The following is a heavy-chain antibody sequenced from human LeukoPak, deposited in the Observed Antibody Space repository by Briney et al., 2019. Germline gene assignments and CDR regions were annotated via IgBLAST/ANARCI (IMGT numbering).Heavy chain of an antibody. CDR1: GGSISSGGYS. CDR3: ARGVQLWFGFDY. Sequence: SETLSLTCAVSGGSISSGGYSWSWIRQPPGKGLEWIGYIYHSGSTYYNPSLKSRVTISVDRSKNQFSLKLSSVTAADTAVYYCARGVQLWFGFDYWGQGTLVTVSS. CDR2: IYHSGST. J-gene: IGHJ4*02. V-gene: IGHV4-30-2*01. D-gene: IGHD5-18*01.